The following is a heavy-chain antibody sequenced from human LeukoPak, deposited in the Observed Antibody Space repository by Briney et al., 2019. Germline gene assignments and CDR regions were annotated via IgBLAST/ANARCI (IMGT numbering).Heavy chain of an antibody. V-gene: IGHV3-49*04. CDR1: GFTFSSYG. Sequence: PGGSLRLSCAASGFTFSSYGMSWVRQAPGKGLEWVGFIRSKAYGGTAEYAASVKGRFTISRDDSKSIAYLQMDSLKTEDTAVYYCTRDRHNNIYDSRRPDYWGQGTLVTVSS. CDR2: IRSKAYGGTA. CDR3: TRDRHNNIYDSRRPDY. J-gene: IGHJ4*02. D-gene: IGHD3-22*01.